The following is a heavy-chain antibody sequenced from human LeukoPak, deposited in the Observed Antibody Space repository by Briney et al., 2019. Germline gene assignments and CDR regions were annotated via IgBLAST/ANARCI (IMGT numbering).Heavy chain of an antibody. D-gene: IGHD3-10*01. CDR1: GFTFSSYG. J-gene: IGHJ4*02. CDR3: APTLGRVGGLFRDY. CDR2: ISGSGGST. Sequence: GGTMRLSCAASGFTFSSYGMSWVRQAPGKGLEWVSAISGSGGSTYYADSVKGRFTISSDNSKNTLYLQMNSLRAEDTAVYYCAPTLGRVGGLFRDYWGQGTLVTVSS. V-gene: IGHV3-23*01.